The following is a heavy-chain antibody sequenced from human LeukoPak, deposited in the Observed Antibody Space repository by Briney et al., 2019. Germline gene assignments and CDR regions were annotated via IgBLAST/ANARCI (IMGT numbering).Heavy chain of an antibody. D-gene: IGHD3-22*01. CDR3: AKDYYDSSGYYLDY. CDR1: GFTFNRYA. J-gene: IGHJ4*02. Sequence: GGSLRLSCAASGFTFNRYAMYAMNWVRQAPGRGLXWVSSISGSGGGTYYSDSVKGRFTISRDNSKNTLYLQMNSLRAEDTAVYYCAKDYYDSSGYYLDYWGQGTLVTVSS. V-gene: IGHV3-23*01. CDR2: ISGSGGGT.